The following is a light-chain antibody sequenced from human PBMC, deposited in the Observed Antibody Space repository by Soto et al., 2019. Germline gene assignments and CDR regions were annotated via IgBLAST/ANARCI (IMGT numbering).Light chain of an antibody. V-gene: IGLV2-14*03. CDR1: SNDIGAYNY. Sequence: QSALTQPASVSGSPGQSITISCTGTSNDIGAYNYVYWYQQHPGKAPKLLIYDVTNRPSGISDRFSGSKSGRTASLTISGLQPEDEADYYCSSYTSIIAVVFGGGTKLTVL. CDR3: SSYTSIIAVV. J-gene: IGLJ2*01. CDR2: DVT.